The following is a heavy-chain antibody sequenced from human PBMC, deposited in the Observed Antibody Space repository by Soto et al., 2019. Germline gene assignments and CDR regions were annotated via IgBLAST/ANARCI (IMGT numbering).Heavy chain of an antibody. J-gene: IGHJ3*02. CDR1: GFTFSSYG. CDR3: ARERSSSVIFGAFDI. CDR2: IWYDGSNK. D-gene: IGHD6-6*01. Sequence: PGGSLRLSCAASGFTFSSYGMHWVRQAPGKGLEWVAVIWYDGSNKYYADSVKGRFTISRDNSKNTLYLQMNSLRAEDTAVYYCARERSSSVIFGAFDIWGQGTMVTVSS. V-gene: IGHV3-33*01.